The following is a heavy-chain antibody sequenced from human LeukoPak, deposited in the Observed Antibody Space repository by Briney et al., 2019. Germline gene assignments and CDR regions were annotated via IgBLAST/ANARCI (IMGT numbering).Heavy chain of an antibody. CDR2: ISSSGGST. CDR3: AKRPRDSSGYYKCFES. Sequence: GGSLRLSCAASGFTFSSYAMSWVRQAPGKGLEWVSGISSSGGSTYYADSVKGRFTISRDNSKNTLYLQMNSLRAEDTAIYYCAKRPRDSSGYYKCFESWRQGTLVTVFS. J-gene: IGHJ4*02. D-gene: IGHD3-22*01. V-gene: IGHV3-23*01. CDR1: GFTFSSYA.